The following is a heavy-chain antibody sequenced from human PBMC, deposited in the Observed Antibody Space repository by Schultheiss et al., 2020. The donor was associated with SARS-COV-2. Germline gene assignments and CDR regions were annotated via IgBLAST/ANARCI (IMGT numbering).Heavy chain of an antibody. V-gene: IGHV3-30*01. CDR3: AREEYRTSHCYSNCYGMDV. Sequence: GGSLRLSCAASGFTFSSYAMSWVRQAPGKGLEWVAVISYDGSNKYYADSVKGRFTISRDNSKNTLYLQMNSLRAEDTAVYYCAREEYRTSHCYSNCYGMDVWGQGTTVTVSS. CDR1: GFTFSSYA. CDR2: ISYDGSNK. J-gene: IGHJ6*02. D-gene: IGHD2-2*01.